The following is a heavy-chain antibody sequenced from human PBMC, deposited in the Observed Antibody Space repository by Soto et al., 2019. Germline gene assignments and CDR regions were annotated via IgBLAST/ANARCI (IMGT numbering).Heavy chain of an antibody. CDR2: ISGSGGST. V-gene: IGHV3-23*01. Sequence: EVQLLESGGGLVQPGGSLRLSCAASGFTFSSYAMSWVRQAPGKGLEWVSAISGSGGSTYYADSVMGRFTISRDNSNNTLYLQMNSLRAEDTAVYYCAKIDFWSGYPFDPWGQGTQVTVSS. CDR1: GFTFSSYA. D-gene: IGHD3-3*01. J-gene: IGHJ5*02. CDR3: AKIDFWSGYPFDP.